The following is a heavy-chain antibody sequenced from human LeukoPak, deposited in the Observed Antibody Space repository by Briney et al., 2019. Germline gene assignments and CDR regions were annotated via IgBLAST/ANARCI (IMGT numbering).Heavy chain of an antibody. CDR3: ARRDYGDSGYFFDY. CDR2: INHSGST. D-gene: IGHD4-17*01. CDR1: GGSFSGYY. V-gene: IGHV4-34*01. J-gene: IGHJ4*02. Sequence: SETLSLTCAVYGGSFSGYYWSWIRQPPGKGLEWIGEINHSGSTNYNPSLRSRVTISVDTSKNQFSLKLSSVTAADTAVYYCARRDYGDSGYFFDYWGQGTLVTVSS.